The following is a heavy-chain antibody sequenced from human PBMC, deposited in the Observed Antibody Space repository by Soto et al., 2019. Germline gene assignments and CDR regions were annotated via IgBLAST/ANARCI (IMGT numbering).Heavy chain of an antibody. CDR2: INPSGGST. Sequence: ASVKVSCKASGYTFTSYYMLWVRQAPGQGLEWMGIINPSGGSTSYAQKFQGRVTMTRDTSTSTVYMELSSLRSEDTAVYYCARDLRASSNYYYGMDVWGQGTTVTVSS. J-gene: IGHJ6*02. CDR1: GYTFTSYY. V-gene: IGHV1-46*01. CDR3: ARDLRASSNYYYGMDV. D-gene: IGHD2-15*01.